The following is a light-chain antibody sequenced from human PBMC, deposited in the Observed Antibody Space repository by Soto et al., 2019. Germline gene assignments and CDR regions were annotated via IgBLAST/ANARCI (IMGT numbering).Light chain of an antibody. V-gene: IGLV2-14*01. CDR2: DVS. J-gene: IGLJ7*01. Sequence: QSALTQPASVSGSPGQSITISCTGTSSDVGGYNYVCWYQQHPGKAPKVMIYDVSNRPSGVSNRFSGSKSGNTASLTISGLQAEDEADYYCSSYTSSVTWVFGGGTQLTVL. CDR3: SSYTSSVTWV. CDR1: SSDVGGYNY.